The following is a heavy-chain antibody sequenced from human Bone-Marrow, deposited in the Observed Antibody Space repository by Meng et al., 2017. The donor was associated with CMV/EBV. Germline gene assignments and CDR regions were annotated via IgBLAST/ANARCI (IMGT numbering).Heavy chain of an antibody. CDR3: ASLAAAGTLYNWFDP. V-gene: IGHV4-61*05. CDR1: GGSISSSSYY. Sequence: GSLRLSCTVSGGSISSSSYYWGWIRQPPGKGLEWIGYIYYSGSTNYNPSLKSRVTIPVDTSKNQFSLKLSSVTAADTAVYYCASLAAAGTLYNWFDPWGQGTLVTVSS. J-gene: IGHJ5*02. CDR2: IYYSGST. D-gene: IGHD6-13*01.